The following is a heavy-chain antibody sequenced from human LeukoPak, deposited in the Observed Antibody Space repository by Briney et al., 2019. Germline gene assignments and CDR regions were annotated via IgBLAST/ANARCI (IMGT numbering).Heavy chain of an antibody. D-gene: IGHD1-7*01. J-gene: IGHJ4*02. CDR1: GDSTTSYY. CDR3: ARHASYNWDYD. V-gene: IGHV4-59*08. CDR2: VYKSGLF. Sequence: PSETLSLTCSVSGDSTTSYYWGWIRQSPGKGPEWLGYVYKSGLFDYNSSLRGRVTMSIDRSKTQFSLKLSSVTAADTAVYYCARHASYNWDYDWGQGTLVTVSS.